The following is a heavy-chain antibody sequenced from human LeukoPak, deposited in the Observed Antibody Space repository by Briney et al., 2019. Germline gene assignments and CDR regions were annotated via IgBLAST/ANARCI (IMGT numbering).Heavy chain of an antibody. Sequence: GESLKISCKGSGYSFTSYWIGWVRQMPGKGLEWMGIIYPGDSDTRYSPSFQGQVTISADKSISTAYLQWSSLKASDTAMYYCATTSDSSGVAFDYWGQGTPVTVSS. CDR3: ATTSDSSGVAFDY. J-gene: IGHJ4*02. CDR1: GYSFTSYW. D-gene: IGHD3-22*01. CDR2: IYPGDSDT. V-gene: IGHV5-51*01.